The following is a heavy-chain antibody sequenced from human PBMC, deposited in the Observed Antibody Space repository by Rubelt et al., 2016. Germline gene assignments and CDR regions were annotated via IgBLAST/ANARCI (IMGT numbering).Heavy chain of an antibody. V-gene: IGHV3-33*01. CDR3: AREMAGYGPGGDY. CDR2: LWYDGSNK. CDR1: GFTFSSYG. J-gene: IGHJ4*02. D-gene: IGHD5-12*01. Sequence: GFTFSSYGMHWVRQAPGKGLEWVAVLWYDGSNKYYADSVKGRFTISRDNSKNTLYLQMNSLRAEDTAVYYCAREMAGYGPGGDYWGQGTLVTVSS.